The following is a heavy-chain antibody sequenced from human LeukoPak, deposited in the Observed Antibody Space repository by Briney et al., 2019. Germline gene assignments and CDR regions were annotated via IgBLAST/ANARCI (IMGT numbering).Heavy chain of an antibody. J-gene: IGHJ4*02. CDR2: IYSSGNT. D-gene: IGHD5-12*01. CDR1: GASISSSNYY. V-gene: IGHV4-39*01. Sequence: PSQTLSLTCAVSGASISSSNYYWGWVRQSPGKGLEWIGNIYSSGNTYYNASLKSRVTMYIDTSKNQFSLKLSSVTAADTAMYYCAKSNGYGLIDYWGQGTLVTVSS. CDR3: AKSNGYGLIDY.